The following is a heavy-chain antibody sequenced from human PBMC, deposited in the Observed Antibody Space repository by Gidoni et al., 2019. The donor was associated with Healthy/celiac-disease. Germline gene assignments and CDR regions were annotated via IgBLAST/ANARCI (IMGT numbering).Heavy chain of an antibody. Sequence: QVQLQESGPGLVKPSETLSLTCAVSGYSISSGYYWGWIRQPPGKGLEWIGSIYHSGSTYYNPSLKSRVTISVDTSKNQFSLKLSSVTAADTAVYYCASVDGDYWGQGTLVTVSS. CDR3: ASVDGDY. CDR1: GYSISSGYY. J-gene: IGHJ4*02. D-gene: IGHD5-12*01. V-gene: IGHV4-38-2*01. CDR2: IYHSGST.